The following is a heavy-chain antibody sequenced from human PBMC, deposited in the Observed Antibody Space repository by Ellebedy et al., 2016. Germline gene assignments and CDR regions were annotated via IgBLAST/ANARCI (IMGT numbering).Heavy chain of an antibody. Sequence: SETLSLXCTVSGGSISSYYWSWIRQPPGKGLEWIGYIYYSGSTNYNPSLKSRVTISVDTSKNQFSLKLSSVTAADTAVYYCARNIEDIAVAGTLGWFDPWGQGTLVTVSS. D-gene: IGHD6-19*01. J-gene: IGHJ5*02. CDR3: ARNIEDIAVAGTLGWFDP. CDR2: IYYSGST. V-gene: IGHV4-59*01. CDR1: GGSISSYY.